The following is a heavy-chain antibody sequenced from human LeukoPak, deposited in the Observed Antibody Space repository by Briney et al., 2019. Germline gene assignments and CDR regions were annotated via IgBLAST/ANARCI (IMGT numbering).Heavy chain of an antibody. D-gene: IGHD3-10*01. CDR3: ARYDGGSGPFDY. V-gene: IGHV3-23*01. J-gene: IGHJ4*02. CDR1: GFTFSSNG. CDR2: ISNSGTNT. Sequence: PGGSLRLSCAASGFTFSSNGMSSVRQAPGKGLEWVSVISNSGTNTYYADSVKGRFTVSRDNSKNTLYLQMNSLRAEDTAVYYCARYDGGSGPFDYWGQGTLVTVSS.